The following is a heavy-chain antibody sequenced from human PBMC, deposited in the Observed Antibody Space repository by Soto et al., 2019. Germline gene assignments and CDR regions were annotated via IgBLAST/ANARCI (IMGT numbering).Heavy chain of an antibody. V-gene: IGHV5-10-1*01. J-gene: IGHJ6*02. D-gene: IGHD2-15*01. CDR3: ARQGCSGGSCYPYYYYGMDV. CDR2: IDPSDSYT. Sequence: GESLKISCKGSGYSFTSYWISWVRQMPGKGLEWMGRIDPSDSYTNYSPSFQGHVTISADKSISTAYLQWSSLKASDTAMYYCARQGCSGGSCYPYYYYGMDVWGQGTTVTVSS. CDR1: GYSFTSYW.